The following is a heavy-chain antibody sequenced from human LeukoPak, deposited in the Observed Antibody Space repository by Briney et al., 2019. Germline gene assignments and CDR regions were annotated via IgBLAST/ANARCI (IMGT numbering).Heavy chain of an antibody. V-gene: IGHV1-2*02. D-gene: IGHD6-13*01. CDR1: GYTFTGYY. CDR2: INPNSGGT. CDR3: ASIAAAGTGYYFDY. Sequence: GASVKVSCKASGYTFTGYYMHWVRQAPGQGLEWMGWINPNSGGTIYAQKFQGRVTMTRDTSISTAYMELSRLRSDDTAVYYCASIAAAGTGYYFDYWGQGTLVTVSS. J-gene: IGHJ4*02.